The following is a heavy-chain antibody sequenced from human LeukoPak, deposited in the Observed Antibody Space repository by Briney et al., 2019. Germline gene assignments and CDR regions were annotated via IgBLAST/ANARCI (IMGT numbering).Heavy chain of an antibody. CDR1: GFTFSSYG. CDR2: IWYDGSNK. J-gene: IGHJ4*02. Sequence: PGGSLRLSCAASGFTFSSYGMHWVRQAPGKGLEWVAVIWYDGSNKYYADSVKGRFTISRDNSKNTLYLQMNSLRAEDTAVYYCARDSSSSWYAFDYWGQGTLVTVSS. V-gene: IGHV3-33*01. CDR3: ARDSSSSWYAFDY. D-gene: IGHD6-13*01.